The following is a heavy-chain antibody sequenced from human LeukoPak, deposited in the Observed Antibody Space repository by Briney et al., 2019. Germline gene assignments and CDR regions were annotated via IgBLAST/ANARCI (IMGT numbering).Heavy chain of an antibody. Sequence: ASVKVSCKTSGYNFNTYGLTWVRQAPGQGLEWVGWISAYNGKTHYAQNLQDRVTMTADTSTGTAYMDLKSLRSDDTAVYYCARESAAAGIVDYYYYMDVWGKGTTVTVSS. CDR3: ARESAAAGIVDYYYYMDV. J-gene: IGHJ6*03. CDR1: GYNFNTYG. CDR2: ISAYNGKT. V-gene: IGHV1-18*01. D-gene: IGHD6-13*01.